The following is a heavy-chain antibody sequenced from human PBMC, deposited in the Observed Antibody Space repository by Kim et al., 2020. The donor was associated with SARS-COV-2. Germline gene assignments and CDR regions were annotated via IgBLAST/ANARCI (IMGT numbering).Heavy chain of an antibody. D-gene: IGHD2-15*01. V-gene: IGHV3-74*01. CDR2: LNTDGTTI. CDR3: TRGGYVHCSGDSCYPGEY. Sequence: GGSLRLSCAASGFTFSNYWMHWVRQAPGKGLVWISRLNTDGTTIDYADSVRGRFTISRDNAKSTLYLQMNGLRAEDAAVYYCTRGGYVHCSGDSCYPGEYWGQGTLVTVSS. CDR1: GFTFSNYW. J-gene: IGHJ4*02.